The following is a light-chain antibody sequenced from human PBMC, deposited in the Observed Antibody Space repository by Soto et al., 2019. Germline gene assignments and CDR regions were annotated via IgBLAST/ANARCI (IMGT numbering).Light chain of an antibody. Sequence: EMAMTQSPATLSVAPGERATLSCRASQSVSNNLPWYQQNPGQAPRLLIYDASTRATGVPARFSGSGSGTEFTLTISSLLSEDFAVYYCQQYSNWPLTVGGGTKGDIK. CDR2: DAS. V-gene: IGKV3-15*01. CDR1: QSVSNN. J-gene: IGKJ4*01. CDR3: QQYSNWPLT.